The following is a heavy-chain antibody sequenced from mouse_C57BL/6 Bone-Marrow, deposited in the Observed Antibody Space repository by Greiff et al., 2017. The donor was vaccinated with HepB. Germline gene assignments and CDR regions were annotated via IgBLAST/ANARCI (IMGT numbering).Heavy chain of an antibody. Sequence: VQLQQPGAELVRPGSSVKLSCKASGYTFTSYWMHWVKQRPIQGLEWIGNIDPSDSETHYNQKFKDKATLTVDKSSSTAYMQLSSLTSEDSAVYYCAGGYYGSSYLFAYWGQGTLVTVSA. J-gene: IGHJ3*01. CDR3: AGGYYGSSYLFAY. CDR1: GYTFTSYW. CDR2: IDPSDSET. D-gene: IGHD1-1*01. V-gene: IGHV1-52*01.